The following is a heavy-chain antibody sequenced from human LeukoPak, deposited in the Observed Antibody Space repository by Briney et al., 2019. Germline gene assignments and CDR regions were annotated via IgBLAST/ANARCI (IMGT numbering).Heavy chain of an antibody. V-gene: IGHV4-30-4*08. CDR1: GGSISSGDYY. D-gene: IGHD2-15*01. CDR2: IYYSGST. Sequence: SETLSLTCTVSGGSISSGDYYWSWIRQPPGKGLEWIGYIYYSGSTYYNPSLKSRVTISVDTSKNQFSLKLSSVTAADTAVYYCARNPTYCSGGSCYGAYYYYGMDVWGQGTTVTVSS. CDR3: ARNPTYCSGGSCYGAYYYYGMDV. J-gene: IGHJ6*02.